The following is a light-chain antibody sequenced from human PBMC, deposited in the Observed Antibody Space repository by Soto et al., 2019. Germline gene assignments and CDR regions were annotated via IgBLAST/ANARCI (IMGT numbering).Light chain of an antibody. Sequence: DIQMAQSPSSLSASIGDRVTITCRASQGISAYLAWYQQRPGNAPNLLIYGASILQSRVPSRFSGSGSGTHFTLTISSLQPEDVATYYCHSYNSIPRTFGQGTTVEIK. J-gene: IGKJ1*01. CDR3: HSYNSIPRT. CDR2: GAS. V-gene: IGKV1-27*01. CDR1: QGISAY.